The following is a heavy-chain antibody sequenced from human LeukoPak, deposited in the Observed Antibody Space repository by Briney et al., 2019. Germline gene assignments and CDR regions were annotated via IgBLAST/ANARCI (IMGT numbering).Heavy chain of an antibody. V-gene: IGHV3-21*01. CDR2: ISSSSSYI. CDR1: GFSFSSYG. CDR3: ARAVPGFDY. J-gene: IGHJ4*02. Sequence: GGSPRLSCAASGFSFSSYGMNWVRQAPGKGLEWVSFISSSSSYIYYADSVKGRFTISRDNAKNSLYLQMNSLRAEDTAVYYCARAVPGFDYWGQGTLVTVSS.